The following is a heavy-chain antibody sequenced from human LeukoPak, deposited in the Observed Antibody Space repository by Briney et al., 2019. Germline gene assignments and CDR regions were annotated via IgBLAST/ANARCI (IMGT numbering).Heavy chain of an antibody. V-gene: IGHV4-59*01. CDR3: ARSAAATITSSATYYFDY. CDR1: GGSISSYY. D-gene: IGHD5-12*01. J-gene: IGHJ4*02. CDR2: IYYSGST. Sequence: PSETLSLTCTVSGGSISSYYWSWIRQPPGKGLEWIGYIYYSGSTNYNPSLKSRVTISVDTSKNQFSLKLSSVTAADTAVYYCARSAAATITSSATYYFDYWGQGTLVTVSS.